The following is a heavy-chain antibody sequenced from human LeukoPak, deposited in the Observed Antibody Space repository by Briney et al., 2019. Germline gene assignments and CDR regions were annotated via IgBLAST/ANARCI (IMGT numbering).Heavy chain of an antibody. D-gene: IGHD3-3*01. J-gene: IGHJ4*02. CDR2: IRYDGSNK. CDR1: GFTFSSYG. Sequence: GGSLRLSCAASGFTFSSYGMHWVRQAPGKGLEWVAFIRYDGSNKYYADSVKGRFTISRDNSKNTLYLQMNSLRAEDTAVYYCAKDSVTKYDFWSGPTYFVDYWGQGTLVTVSS. CDR3: AKDSVTKYDFWSGPTYFVDY. V-gene: IGHV3-30*02.